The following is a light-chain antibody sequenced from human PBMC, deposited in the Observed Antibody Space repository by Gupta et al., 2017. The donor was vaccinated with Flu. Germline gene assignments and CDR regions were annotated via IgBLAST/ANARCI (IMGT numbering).Light chain of an antibody. CDR1: QSVGSW. J-gene: IGKJ2*02. Sequence: IQLPPSPSTLSASVGDRVTITCRASQSVGSWLAWYLQKPGKAPKRLIFEASTLGSGVPSRFSGSGSGTEFTLTISSLQPDDCGTYYCQQENNYPSTFGQGTKLEIK. CDR2: EAS. V-gene: IGKV1-5*03. CDR3: QQENNYPST.